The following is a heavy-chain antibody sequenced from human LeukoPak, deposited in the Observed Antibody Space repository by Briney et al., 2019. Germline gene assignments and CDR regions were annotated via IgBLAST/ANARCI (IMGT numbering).Heavy chain of an antibody. CDR1: GVTLSSYA. CDR3: ARGQDGGNAPIDY. J-gene: IGHJ4*02. D-gene: IGHD4-23*01. CDR2: ISSSGSGGNT. Sequence: GGSLRLSCAASGVTLSSYAMSWARQAPGKGLEWVPGISSSGSGGNTYYADSVKGRFTISRDSSKNTLFLHMNTLRAEDTAMYYCARGQDGGNAPIDYWGQGTLVTVSS. V-gene: IGHV3-23*01.